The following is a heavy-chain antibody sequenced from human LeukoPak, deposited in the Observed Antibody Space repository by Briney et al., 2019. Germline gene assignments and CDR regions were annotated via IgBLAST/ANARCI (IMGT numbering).Heavy chain of an antibody. Sequence: TGGSLRLSCAASGFTVSSNYMSWVRQAPGKGLEWISVIYSGVSTYYADSVKGRFTISRDNSKNTLYLQMNSLRAEDTAVYYCARVYCSGGSCLADYWGQGTLVTVSS. J-gene: IGHJ4*02. D-gene: IGHD2-15*01. CDR3: ARVYCSGGSCLADY. CDR1: GFTVSSNY. V-gene: IGHV3-53*01. CDR2: IYSGVST.